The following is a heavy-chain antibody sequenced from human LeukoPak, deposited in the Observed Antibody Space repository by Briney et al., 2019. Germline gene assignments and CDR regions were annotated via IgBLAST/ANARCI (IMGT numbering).Heavy chain of an antibody. Sequence: GGSLRLSCAASGFTVSSNYMSWVRQAPGKGLEWVSVIYGGGSTYYADSVKGRFTISRDNSKNTLYLQMNSLRVEDTALYYCARGLYFFGSGNYNYYYMDVWGKGTTVTVSS. D-gene: IGHD3-10*01. V-gene: IGHV3-66*01. CDR2: IYGGGST. CDR1: GFTVSSNY. CDR3: ARGLYFFGSGNYNYYYMDV. J-gene: IGHJ6*03.